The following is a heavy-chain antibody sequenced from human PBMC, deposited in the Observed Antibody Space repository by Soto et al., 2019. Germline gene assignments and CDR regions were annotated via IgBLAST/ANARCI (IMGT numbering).Heavy chain of an antibody. V-gene: IGHV3-30*18. CDR2: TSYDGSNK. D-gene: IGHD3-3*01. CDR3: AKDGGWYDSWSGYSGHYGMDV. Sequence: GGSLRLSCAASGFTFSSYGMHWVRQAPGKGLEWVAVTSYDGSNKYYADSVKGRITISRDNSKNTLYLQMNSLRAEDTAVYYCAKDGGWYDSWSGYSGHYGMDVWGQGTTVTVSS. J-gene: IGHJ6*02. CDR1: GFTFSSYG.